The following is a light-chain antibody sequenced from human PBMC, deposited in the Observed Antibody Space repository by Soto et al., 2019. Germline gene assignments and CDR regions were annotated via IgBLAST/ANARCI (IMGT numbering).Light chain of an antibody. CDR1: ETVATN. Sequence: VMTQSPATLSVSPGERATLSCWASETVATNLAWYQQKPGQAPRLLISGASIRAAGISDRFRGSGSGTEFTLTISSLRSEDSAIYYCQQYFEWPPMTFGQGTKMEI. J-gene: IGKJ1*01. CDR3: QQYFEWPPMT. CDR2: GAS. V-gene: IGKV3-15*01.